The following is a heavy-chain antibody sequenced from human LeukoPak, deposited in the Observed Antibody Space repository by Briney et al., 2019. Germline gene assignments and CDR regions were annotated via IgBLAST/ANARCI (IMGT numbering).Heavy chain of an antibody. Sequence: KASETLSLTCAVYGGSFSGYYWSWIRQPPGKGLEWIGEINHSGSTNYNPSLKSRVTISVDTSKNQFSLKLSSVTAADTAVYYCARCGTKVTYCGQNDAFDIWGQGTMVTVSS. CDR2: INHSGST. V-gene: IGHV4-34*01. CDR3: ARCGTKVTYCGQNDAFDI. D-gene: IGHD4-17*01. J-gene: IGHJ3*02. CDR1: GGSFSGYY.